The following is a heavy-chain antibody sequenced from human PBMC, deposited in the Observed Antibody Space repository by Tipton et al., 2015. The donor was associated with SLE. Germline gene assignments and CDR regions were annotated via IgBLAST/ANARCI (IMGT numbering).Heavy chain of an antibody. CDR2: IYTSGAT. J-gene: IGHJ3*02. V-gene: IGHV4-4*07. CDR1: GVSLSSSY. D-gene: IGHD2/OR15-2a*01. Sequence: TLSLTCNVSGVSLSSSYWSWIRQPAGKGLEWVGRIYTSGATDDNPSLKSRVTMSVDMSKNQIFLKMTSVTAADSAVYFCARVWLNNAFDIWGQGTRVTASS. CDR3: ARVWLNNAFDI.